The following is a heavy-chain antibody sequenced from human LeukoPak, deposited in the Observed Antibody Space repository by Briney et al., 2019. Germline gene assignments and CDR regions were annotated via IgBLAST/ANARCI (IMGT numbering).Heavy chain of an antibody. D-gene: IGHD3-10*01. V-gene: IGHV4-34*01. CDR3: ARGLQNGLWFGELSGAFDI. CDR1: GGSFSGYY. Sequence: SETLSLTCAVYGGSFSGYYWSWIRQPPGKGLEWIGEINHSGSTNYNPSLKSRVTISVDTSKNQFSLKLSSVTAADTAVYYCARGLQNGLWFGELSGAFDIWGQGTMVTVSS. CDR2: INHSGST. J-gene: IGHJ3*02.